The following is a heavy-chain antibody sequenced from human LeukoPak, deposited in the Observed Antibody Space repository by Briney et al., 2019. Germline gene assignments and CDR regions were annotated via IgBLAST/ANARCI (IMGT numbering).Heavy chain of an antibody. Sequence: GGSLRLSCAAPGFTFSSYWMSWVRQAPGKGLEWVANIKQDGSEKYYVDSVKGRFTISRDNAKNSLYLQMNSLRAEDTAVYYCARSGLYFDYWGQGTLVTVSS. CDR3: ARSGLYFDY. J-gene: IGHJ4*02. D-gene: IGHD3-10*01. CDR1: GFTFSSYW. V-gene: IGHV3-7*01. CDR2: IKQDGSEK.